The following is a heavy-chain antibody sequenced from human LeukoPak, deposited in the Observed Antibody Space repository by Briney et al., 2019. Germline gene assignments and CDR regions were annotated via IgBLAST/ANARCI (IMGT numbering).Heavy chain of an antibody. J-gene: IGHJ4*02. D-gene: IGHD2-8*01. CDR1: GFTFSDHA. CDR3: AAQPCINGICYLDY. Sequence: GGSLRLSCTASGFTFSDHAMHWVRQVPGKGLEWVTVISYHARDQFYADSVKGRFTVSRDNSRNILYLQMNSLRAEDSAVYYCAAQPCINGICYLDYWGQGALVTVSS. CDR2: ISYHARDQ. V-gene: IGHV3-30*04.